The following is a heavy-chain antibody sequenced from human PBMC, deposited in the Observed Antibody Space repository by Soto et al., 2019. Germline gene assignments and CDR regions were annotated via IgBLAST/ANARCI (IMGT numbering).Heavy chain of an antibody. CDR1: GGTFSSNA. Sequence: SVKVSCKASGGTFSSNAINWVRQAPGQGLEWMGGIIPIFNTIDYAQKFQARVTITADDSTTTAYMELSSLRSEDTAVYYCARVRSQRMTMIPRVRAFDIWGQGTMRTFSS. D-gene: IGHD3-22*01. V-gene: IGHV1-69*13. J-gene: IGHJ3*02. CDR2: IIPIFNTI. CDR3: ARVRSQRMTMIPRVRAFDI.